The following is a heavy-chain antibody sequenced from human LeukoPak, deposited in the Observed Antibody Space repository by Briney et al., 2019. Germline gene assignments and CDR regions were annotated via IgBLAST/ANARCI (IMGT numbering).Heavy chain of an antibody. CDR2: ISAYNGNT. D-gene: IGHD2-15*01. V-gene: IGHV1-18*01. J-gene: IGHJ1*01. CDR1: GYTFTNYG. CDR3: ASDSADCSGGSCYSAEYFQH. Sequence: ASGTVSCYASGYTFTNYGISWVRQAPGQGLEWMGRISAYNGNTNYAQKDPDRVTMTTDTSTSTANMELRNLTSEDTAVYYCASDSADCSGGSCYSAEYFQHWGQGTLVTVSS.